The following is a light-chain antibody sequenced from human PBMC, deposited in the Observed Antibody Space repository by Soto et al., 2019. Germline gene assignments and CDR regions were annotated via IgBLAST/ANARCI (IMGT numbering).Light chain of an antibody. CDR3: QQRHMWPIT. Sequence: EIVMTQSPATLSVSPGERVTLSCRTSHSVNSHVAWYQQKPGQAPRLLLYGASTRATGIPVRFSGSGFGTEFTLTISSLEPEDSAVYYCQQRHMWPITFGQGTRLEIK. CDR2: GAS. V-gene: IGKV3-15*01. CDR1: HSVNSH. J-gene: IGKJ5*01.